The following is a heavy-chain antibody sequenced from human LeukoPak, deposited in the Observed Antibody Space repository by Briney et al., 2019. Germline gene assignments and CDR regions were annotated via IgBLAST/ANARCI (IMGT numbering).Heavy chain of an antibody. V-gene: IGHV1-46*01. D-gene: IGHD1-26*01. CDR3: ARSREKVGATQYYYYYMDV. CDR1: GYTFTSYY. CDR2: INPSGGST. Sequence: ASVKVSCKASGYTFTSYYMHWVRQAPGQGLEWMGIINPSGGSTSYAQKFQGRVTMTRDTSTSTVYMELSSLRSEDTAVYYCARSREKVGATQYYYYYMDVWGKGTTVTVSS. J-gene: IGHJ6*03.